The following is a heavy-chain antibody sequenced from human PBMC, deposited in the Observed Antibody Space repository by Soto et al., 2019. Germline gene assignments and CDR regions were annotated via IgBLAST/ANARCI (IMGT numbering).Heavy chain of an antibody. D-gene: IGHD3-16*02. Sequence: QVQLVQSGAEVKKPGSSVKVSCKASGGTFSSYAISWVRQAPGQGLEWMGGIIPIFGTANYAQKFQGRVRITADETTSTAYMELSSLRSEDTGVYYCARVKNYDYVWGSYRYTEDYFDYWGQGTLVTVSS. J-gene: IGHJ4*02. CDR1: GGTFSSYA. CDR3: ARVKNYDYVWGSYRYTEDYFDY. V-gene: IGHV1-69*01. CDR2: IIPIFGTA.